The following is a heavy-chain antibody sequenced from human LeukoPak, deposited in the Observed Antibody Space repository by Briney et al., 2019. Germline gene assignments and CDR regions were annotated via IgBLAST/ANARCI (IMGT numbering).Heavy chain of an antibody. Sequence: SRTLSLTCTVSGGSISSGGYYWSWIRQHPGKGLEWIGYIYYSGSTYYNPSLKSRVTISVDTSKNQFSLKLSSVTAADTAVYYCARPQVIRGYSYGHGAFDIWGQGTMVTVSS. CDR1: GGSISSGGYY. CDR2: IYYSGST. J-gene: IGHJ3*02. CDR3: ARPQVIRGYSYGHGAFDI. D-gene: IGHD5-18*01. V-gene: IGHV4-31*03.